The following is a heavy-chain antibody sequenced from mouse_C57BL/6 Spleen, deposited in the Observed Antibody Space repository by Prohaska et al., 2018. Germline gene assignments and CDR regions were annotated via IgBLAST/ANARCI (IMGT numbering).Heavy chain of an antibody. CDR3: APDSSGQPGFAY. CDR1: GYSITSGYY. CDR2: ISYDGSN. D-gene: IGHD3-2*02. V-gene: IGHV3-6*01. Sequence: DVQLQESGPGLVKPSQSLSLTCSVTGYSITSGYYWNWIRQFPGNKLELMGYISYDGSNNYNPSLKNRISITRDTSKNQFFLKLNSVTTEDTATYYCAPDSSGQPGFAYWGQGTLVTVSA. J-gene: IGHJ3*01.